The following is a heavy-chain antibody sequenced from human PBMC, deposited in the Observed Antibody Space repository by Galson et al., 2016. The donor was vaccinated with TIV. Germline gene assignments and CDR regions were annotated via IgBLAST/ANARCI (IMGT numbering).Heavy chain of an antibody. D-gene: IGHD6-19*01. CDR1: GGSVNSGYDY. J-gene: IGHJ5*02. CDR2: IYYSGST. Sequence: KTLSLTCSVSGGSVNSGYDYWVWIRQPPGKGLEWIGTIYYSGSTYYNPSLKSRVNLSVNTSKNQFSLRLTSVTAADTSIYYCARQRLAIPNWFDPWGQGTLVTVSS. V-gene: IGHV4-39*01. CDR3: ARQRLAIPNWFDP.